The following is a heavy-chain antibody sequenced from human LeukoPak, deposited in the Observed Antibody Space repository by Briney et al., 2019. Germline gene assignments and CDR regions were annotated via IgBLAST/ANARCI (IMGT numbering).Heavy chain of an antibody. CDR3: ARDPSRSCAGGNCFSS. Sequence: PSETLSLTCTVSGGSSSSYYWSWIRQPPGKGLEWIGYIYYSGSTNYNPSLKSRVTISVDTSKNQVSLKLSSVTAADTAVYYCARDPSRSCAGGNCFSSWGQGTLVIVSS. D-gene: IGHD2-15*01. J-gene: IGHJ5*02. CDR2: IYYSGST. CDR1: GGSSSSYY. V-gene: IGHV4-59*01.